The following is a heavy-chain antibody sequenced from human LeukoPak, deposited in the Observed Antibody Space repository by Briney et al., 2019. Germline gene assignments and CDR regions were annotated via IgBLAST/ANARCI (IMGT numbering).Heavy chain of an antibody. Sequence: GGSLRLSCAASGFTFSSYSMNWVRQAPGKGLEWVSSISSSSSYIYYADSVKGRFTISRDNAKNSLYLQMNSLRAEDTAVYYCVSSNRLEAYCGGDCYRGSYWGQGTLVTVSS. CDR2: ISSSSSYI. D-gene: IGHD2-21*02. CDR3: VSSNRLEAYCGGDCYRGSY. V-gene: IGHV3-21*01. CDR1: GFTFSSYS. J-gene: IGHJ4*02.